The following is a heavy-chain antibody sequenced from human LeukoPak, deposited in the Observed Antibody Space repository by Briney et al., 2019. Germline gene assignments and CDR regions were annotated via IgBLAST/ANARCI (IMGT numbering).Heavy chain of an antibody. J-gene: IGHJ4*02. CDR1: GCTFTTYH. CDR2: MNPYSGDR. CDR3: ARTPSLTASGYDY. V-gene: IGHV1-8*03. D-gene: IGHD2-21*02. Sequence: ASVKVSCKTSGCTFTTYHINWVRQATGQGLEWLGWMNPYSGDRGYAQKFQGRLSITSDTSISTAYMELSSLRSDDTAVYFCARTPSLTASGYDYWGQGTLVTVSS.